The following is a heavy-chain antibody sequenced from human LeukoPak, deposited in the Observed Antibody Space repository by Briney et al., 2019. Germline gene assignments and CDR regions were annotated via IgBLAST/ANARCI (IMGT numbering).Heavy chain of an antibody. Sequence: GGSLRLSCAASGFTFSSYGMHWVRLAPGKGLEWVALISNDASNKHYADSVKGRFTISRDNSENMLYLQMNSLRAEDTAVYYCAKDLYYGYYFDDWGQGTLVTVSS. D-gene: IGHD3-16*01. CDR2: ISNDASNK. J-gene: IGHJ4*02. CDR3: AKDLYYGYYFDD. V-gene: IGHV3-30*18. CDR1: GFTFSSYG.